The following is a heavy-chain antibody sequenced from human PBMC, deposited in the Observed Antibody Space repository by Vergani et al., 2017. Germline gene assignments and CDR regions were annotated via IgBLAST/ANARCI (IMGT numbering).Heavy chain of an antibody. CDR1: GFTFDDYA. D-gene: IGHD2-2*01. V-gene: IGHV3-9*01. CDR2: ISWNSGSI. J-gene: IGHJ5*02. CDR3: AKDIVSSRQLLNGVWFDP. Sequence: EVQLVESGGGLVKPGGSLRLSCAASGFTFDDYAMHWVRQAPGKGLEWVSGISWNSGSIGYADSVKGRFTISRDNAKNSLYLQMNSLRAEDTALYYCAKDIVSSRQLLNGVWFDPWGQGTLVTVSS.